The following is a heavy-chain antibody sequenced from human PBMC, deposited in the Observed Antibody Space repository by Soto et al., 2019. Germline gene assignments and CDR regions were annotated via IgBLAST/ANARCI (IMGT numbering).Heavy chain of an antibody. J-gene: IGHJ5*02. CDR2: IIPIFGTA. CDR1: GGTFSSYA. Sequence: ASVKVSCKASGGTFSSYAISWVRQAPGQGLEWMGGIIPIFGTANYAQKFQGRVTITADESTSTAYMELSSLRSEDTAVYYCARDYDSSGGGLGWFDPWGQGTLVTVSS. D-gene: IGHD3-22*01. V-gene: IGHV1-69*13. CDR3: ARDYDSSGGGLGWFDP.